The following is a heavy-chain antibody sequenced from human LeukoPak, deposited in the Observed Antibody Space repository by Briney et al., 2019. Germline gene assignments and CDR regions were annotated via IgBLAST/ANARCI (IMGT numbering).Heavy chain of an antibody. CDR2: IYTCAST. CDR1: GGSISSYY. D-gene: IGHD3-22*01. J-gene: IGHJ6*03. Sequence: SETLSLTCTVSGGSISSYYWSWIRQPAGKGLEWIGRIYTCASTNSNPTLTTRVTMSIDTPKNQFPLKLSSVTAADTAVYYCARGFYGSGSYYPTYYYDSSGYYNYYYYYYMDVWGKGTTVTVSS. CDR3: ARGFYGSGSYYPTYYYDSSGYYNYYYYYYMDV. V-gene: IGHV4-4*07.